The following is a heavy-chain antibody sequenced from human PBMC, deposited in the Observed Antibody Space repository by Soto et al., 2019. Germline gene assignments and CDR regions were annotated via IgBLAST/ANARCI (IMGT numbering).Heavy chain of an antibody. J-gene: IGHJ4*02. CDR3: AKVGGTTLPLDS. V-gene: IGHV3-33*06. Sequence: QVQLVESGGGVVQPGRSLRLSCAASGFTFSSYGMHWVRQAPGKGLEWVAVIWYDGSDKFYANSVKGRFTISRDNSKNTLYLKLHSPAAEDTAVCYCAKVGGTTLPLDSWGQGTLVTVSS. CDR1: GFTFSSYG. D-gene: IGHD1-7*01. CDR2: IWYDGSDK.